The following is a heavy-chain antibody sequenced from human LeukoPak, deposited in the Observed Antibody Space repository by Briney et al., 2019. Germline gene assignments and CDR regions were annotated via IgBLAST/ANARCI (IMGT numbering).Heavy chain of an antibody. V-gene: IGHV3-23*01. Sequence: GGSLRLSCVASGFTFSSYAMSWVRQAPGKGLEWVSAISGSGGSTYYADSVKGRFTISRDNSKNTLYLQMNSLRAEDTAVYYCAKTPLGYDSSGYYRDYWGQGTLVTVSS. D-gene: IGHD3-22*01. CDR2: ISGSGGST. J-gene: IGHJ4*02. CDR3: AKTPLGYDSSGYYRDY. CDR1: GFTFSSYA.